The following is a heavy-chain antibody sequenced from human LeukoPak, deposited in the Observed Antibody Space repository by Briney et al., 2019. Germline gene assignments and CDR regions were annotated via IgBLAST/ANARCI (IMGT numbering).Heavy chain of an antibody. V-gene: IGHV3-23*01. D-gene: IGHD6-19*01. CDR1: GFTVSSNY. Sequence: GGSLRLSCAASGFTVSSNYMSWVRQAPGKGLEWVSAISGSGGSTYYADSVKGRFTISRDNSKNTLYLQMNSLRAEDTAVYYCAKERDSSGPHYFDYWGQGTLVTVSS. CDR2: ISGSGGST. J-gene: IGHJ4*02. CDR3: AKERDSSGPHYFDY.